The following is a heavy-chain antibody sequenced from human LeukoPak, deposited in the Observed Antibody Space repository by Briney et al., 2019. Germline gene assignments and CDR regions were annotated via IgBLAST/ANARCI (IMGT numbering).Heavy chain of an antibody. V-gene: IGHV3-30-3*01. Sequence: GGSLRLSCAASGFTFSSYAMHWVRQAPGKGLEWVAVISYDGSNKYYADSVKGRFTISRDNSKNTLYLQMNSLRAEDTAVYYCARDHSNWWDRLAGEGSDYWGQGTLVTVSS. CDR3: ARDHSNWWDRLAGEGSDY. J-gene: IGHJ4*02. D-gene: IGHD1-26*01. CDR2: ISYDGSNK. CDR1: GFTFSSYA.